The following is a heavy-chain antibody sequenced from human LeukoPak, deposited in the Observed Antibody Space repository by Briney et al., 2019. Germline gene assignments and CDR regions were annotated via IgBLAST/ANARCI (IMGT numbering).Heavy chain of an antibody. CDR2: MNPNSGNT. Sequence: GASVKVSCKASGYTFTSYDINWVRQATGQGLEWMGWMNPNSGNTGYAQKFQGRVTMTRNTSISTAYMELSSLRSEDTAMYYCASLRSYSDAFDIWGRGTMVTVSS. V-gene: IGHV1-8*01. CDR3: ASLRSYSDAFDI. CDR1: GYTFTSYD. J-gene: IGHJ3*02. D-gene: IGHD2-21*01.